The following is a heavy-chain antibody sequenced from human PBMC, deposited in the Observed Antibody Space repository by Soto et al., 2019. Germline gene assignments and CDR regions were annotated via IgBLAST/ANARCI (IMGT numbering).Heavy chain of an antibody. CDR3: ARDKQWLVRFYFDF. CDR1: GFTFSSYG. CDR2: IWYDGSNK. D-gene: IGHD6-19*01. J-gene: IGHJ4*02. V-gene: IGHV3-33*01. Sequence: GGSLRLSCAASGFTFSSYGMHWVRQAPGKGLEWVAVIWYDGSNKYYADSVKGRFTISRDNSKNTLYLQMNSLRAEDTAVYYCARDKQWLVRFYFDFWGQGTLVTVSS.